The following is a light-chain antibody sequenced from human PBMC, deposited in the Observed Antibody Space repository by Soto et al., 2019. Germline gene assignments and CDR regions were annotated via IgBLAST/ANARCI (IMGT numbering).Light chain of an antibody. CDR3: HQYNNWPYT. Sequence: EIVLTQSPGTLSLSPGERATLSCRASQSFNSIYLAWYQQKPGQAPRLLIYGASSRATGIPDRFSGSGSGTEFTLTISSLQSEDFAVYYCHQYNNWPYTFGQGTKLEIK. J-gene: IGKJ2*01. CDR2: GAS. CDR1: QSFNSIY. V-gene: IGKV3D-15*01.